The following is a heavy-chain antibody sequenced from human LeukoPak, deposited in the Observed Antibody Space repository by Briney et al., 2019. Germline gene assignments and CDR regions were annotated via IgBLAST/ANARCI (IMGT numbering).Heavy chain of an antibody. CDR1: GFTFSDYY. V-gene: IGHV3-7*01. CDR2: IKQDGSEK. Sequence: PGGSLRLSCAASGFTFSDYYMSWIRQAPGKGLEWVANIKQDGSEKYYVDSVKGRFTISRDNAKNSLYLQMNSLRAEDTAVYYCARRWTFDHSSGWYDEGDYWGQGTLVTVSS. J-gene: IGHJ4*02. D-gene: IGHD6-19*01. CDR3: ARRWTFDHSSGWYDEGDY.